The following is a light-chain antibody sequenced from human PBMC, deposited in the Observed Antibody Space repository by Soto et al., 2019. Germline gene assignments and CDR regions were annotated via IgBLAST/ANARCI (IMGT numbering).Light chain of an antibody. Sequence: DIQMTQSPSSLSASVGDRFAITFRASQSIDTYLNWYQRKPGKAPNVLIYAASTLQSGVPTRFSGSGSGTDFTLTISSLQPEDFATYYCQQSYSVPRTFGLGTKVDI. CDR1: QSIDTY. J-gene: IGKJ1*01. CDR2: AAS. CDR3: QQSYSVPRT. V-gene: IGKV1-39*01.